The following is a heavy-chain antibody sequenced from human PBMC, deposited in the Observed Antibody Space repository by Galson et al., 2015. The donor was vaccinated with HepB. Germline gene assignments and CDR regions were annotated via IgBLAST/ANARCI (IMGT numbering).Heavy chain of an antibody. V-gene: IGHV3-30*18. J-gene: IGHJ4*02. Sequence: SLRLSCAASGFTFSSYGMHWVRQAPGKGLEWVAVISYDGSNKYYADSVKGRFTISRDNSKNTLYLQMNSLRAEDTAVYYCAKGPTELVYAVDFDYWGQGTLVTVSS. CDR3: AKGPTELVYAVDFDY. CDR2: ISYDGSNK. D-gene: IGHD2-8*01. CDR1: GFTFSSYG.